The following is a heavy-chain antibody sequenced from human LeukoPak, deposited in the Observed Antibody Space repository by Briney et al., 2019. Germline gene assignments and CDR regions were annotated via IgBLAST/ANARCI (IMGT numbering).Heavy chain of an antibody. CDR3: AKYGPGSGSYSTSWYFHQ. V-gene: IGHV4-34*01. J-gene: IGHJ4*02. D-gene: IGHD1-26*01. CDR1: GGSFSDYY. Sequence: SETLSLTCAVYGGSFSDYYWTWIRRSPGKGLEWIGEINHSGRTNYNPSLESRVTISLDTSKNQFSLKPNSVTGADTAVYYCAKYGPGSGSYSTSWYFHQWGQGTLVTVSS. CDR2: INHSGRT.